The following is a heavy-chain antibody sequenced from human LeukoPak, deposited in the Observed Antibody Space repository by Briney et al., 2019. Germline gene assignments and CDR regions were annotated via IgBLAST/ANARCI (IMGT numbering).Heavy chain of an antibody. V-gene: IGHV3-23*01. Sequence: GGSLRLSCEVSGFTFSTYGMSWVRQAPGKGLEWVSAITGSGGRTYYADSVKGRFTISRDNSRDRLYLETNSLRAEDTAVYYCARRDDSGSYFYWGQGTLVTVSS. CDR1: GFTFSTYG. J-gene: IGHJ4*02. D-gene: IGHD3-10*01. CDR2: ITGSGGRT. CDR3: ARRDDSGSYFY.